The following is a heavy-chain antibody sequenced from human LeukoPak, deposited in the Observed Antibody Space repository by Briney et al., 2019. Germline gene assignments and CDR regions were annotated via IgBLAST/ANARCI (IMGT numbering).Heavy chain of an antibody. CDR3: ARGGGNIFDY. CDR2: IKQDGSEK. V-gene: IGHV3-7*01. D-gene: IGHD3-16*01. J-gene: IGHJ4*02. CDR1: GFTFSNYW. Sequence: GGSLRLSCAASGFTFSNYWMSWVRQAPGKGLEWVANIKQDGSEKYYVDSVKGRFTISRDNAKNSLYLQMNSLRVEDTAVYYCARGGGNIFDYWGQGTLVTVSS.